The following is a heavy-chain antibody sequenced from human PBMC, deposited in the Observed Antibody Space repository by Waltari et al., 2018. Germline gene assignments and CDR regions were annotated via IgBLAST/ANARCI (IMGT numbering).Heavy chain of an antibody. V-gene: IGHV1-69*04. Sequence: QVQLVQSGAEVKKPGSSVKVSCKASGGTFSRYAISWVRQAPGQGLEWMGGIIPILGIANYAQKFQGRVTITADESTSTAYMELSSLRSEDTAVYYCARLGTVTTVTRGWFDPWGQGTLVTVSS. D-gene: IGHD4-17*01. CDR2: IIPILGIA. CDR1: GGTFSRYA. J-gene: IGHJ5*02. CDR3: ARLGTVTTVTRGWFDP.